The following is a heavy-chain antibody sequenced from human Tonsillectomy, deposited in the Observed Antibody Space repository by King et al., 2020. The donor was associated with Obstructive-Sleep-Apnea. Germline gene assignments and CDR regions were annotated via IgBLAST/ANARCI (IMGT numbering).Heavy chain of an antibody. CDR1: GGPISSTTYH. CDR2: IYSSGST. CDR3: ARVGPKDSYYVIDV. V-gene: IGHV4-39*07. J-gene: IGHJ6*02. Sequence: QLQESGPGLVKPSETLSLTCTVSGGPISSTTYHWGWIRQPPGKGLQWMGTIYSSGSTFYNPSLKSRVTVSKDTPKNQFSLRLMSVTAADTAVYYCARVGPKDSYYVIDVWGQGTTVTVSS.